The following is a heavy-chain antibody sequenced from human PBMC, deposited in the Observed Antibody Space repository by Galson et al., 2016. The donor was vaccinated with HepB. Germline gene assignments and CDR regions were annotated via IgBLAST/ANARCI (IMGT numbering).Heavy chain of an antibody. V-gene: IGHV3-23*01. D-gene: IGHD1-26*01. CDR3: AKGSVIVGATNYFDY. CDR1: GFTFSSYA. CDR2: ISGSGGIT. J-gene: IGHJ4*02. Sequence: SLRLSCAASGFTFSSYAMSWVRQAPGRGLEWVSTISGSGGITHYADSVKGRFTISRDISKITVDLQMNSRRAEDTAEYYCAKGSVIVGATNYFDYWGQGTLVTVSS.